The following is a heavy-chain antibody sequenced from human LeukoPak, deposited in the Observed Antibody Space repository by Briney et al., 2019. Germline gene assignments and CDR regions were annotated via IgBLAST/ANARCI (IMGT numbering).Heavy chain of an antibody. CDR3: AREREFGSGSYYFDY. CDR1: GYTFTNYY. CDR2: INPSGGSP. J-gene: IGHJ4*02. D-gene: IGHD6-19*01. Sequence: ASVKVSCKASGYTFTNYYIHWVRQAPGQGLEWMGIINPSGGSPNYESEFQGRVTMTRDSSTSTVYMELSSLRSEDTPVYYCAREREFGSGSYYFDYWGQGTLVTVSS. V-gene: IGHV1-46*01.